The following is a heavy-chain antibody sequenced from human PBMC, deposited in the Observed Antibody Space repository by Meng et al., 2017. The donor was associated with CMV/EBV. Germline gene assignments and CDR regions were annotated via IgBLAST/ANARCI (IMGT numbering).Heavy chain of an antibody. J-gene: IGHJ4*02. Sequence: GESLKISCAASGFTFSSYGMHWVRQAPGKGLEWVAFIRYDGSNKYYADSVKGRFTISRDNSKNTLYLQMNSLRTEDTAMYHCTRDWGDYDYVWGSDWGQGTLVTVSS. CDR3: TRDWGDYDYVWGSD. CDR1: GFTFSSYG. V-gene: IGHV3-30*02. CDR2: IRYDGSNK. D-gene: IGHD3-16*01.